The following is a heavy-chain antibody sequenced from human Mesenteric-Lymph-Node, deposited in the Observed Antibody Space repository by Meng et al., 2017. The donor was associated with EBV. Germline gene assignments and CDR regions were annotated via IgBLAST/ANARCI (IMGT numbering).Heavy chain of an antibody. CDR1: GYTFSSYA. J-gene: IGHJ4*02. CDR2: INAGNRNT. V-gene: IGHV1-3*01. Sequence: QVQRVQSGAGVKKPGASVEVSCKASGYTFSSYAMHGVRQAPRQRLEWMGWINAGNRNTKHSQKFQGRVTITRDTSASTAYMELNSLRSEDTAVYYCARVDCSGGSCYPDYWGQGTLVTVSS. D-gene: IGHD2-15*01. CDR3: ARVDCSGGSCYPDY.